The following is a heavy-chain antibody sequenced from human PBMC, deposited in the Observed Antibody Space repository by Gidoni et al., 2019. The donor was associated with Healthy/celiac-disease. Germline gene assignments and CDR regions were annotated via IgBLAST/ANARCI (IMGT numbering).Heavy chain of an antibody. CDR2: ISSSSSTI. J-gene: IGHJ4*02. D-gene: IGHD2-15*01. V-gene: IGHV3-48*02. CDR1: GFTFSSYS. CDR3: ARDRPVVKVLYYFDY. Sequence: EVQLVESGGGLVQPGGSLRLSCAASGFTFSSYSMNWVRQAPGKGLEWVSYISSSSSTIYYADSVKGRFTISRDNAKNSLYLQMNSLRDEDTAVYYCARDRPVVKVLYYFDYWGQGTLVTVSS.